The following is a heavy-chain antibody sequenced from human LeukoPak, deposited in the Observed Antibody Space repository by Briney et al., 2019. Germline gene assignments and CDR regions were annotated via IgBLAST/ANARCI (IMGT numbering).Heavy chain of an antibody. V-gene: IGHV3-9*01. J-gene: IGHJ6*02. CDR1: GFTFSSYA. Sequence: QPGGSLRLSCAASGFTFSSYAMHWVRQGPGKGLEGVSGITWNSDTRVYADSVKGRFTISRDNAKNSLYLKMNSLKSEDTALYYCAKGASTTRTLMDNYGAGTFSVLGYGLDVWGQGTTVTVSS. D-gene: IGHD3-10*01. CDR3: AKGASTTRTLMDNYGAGTFSVLGYGLDV. CDR2: ITWNSDTR.